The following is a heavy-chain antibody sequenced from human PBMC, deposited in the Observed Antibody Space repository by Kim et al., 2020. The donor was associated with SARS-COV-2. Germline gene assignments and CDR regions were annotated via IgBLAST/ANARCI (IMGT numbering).Heavy chain of an antibody. D-gene: IGHD2-15*01. J-gene: IGHJ3*02. CDR2: IGTAGDT. CDR3: AKERLEAALDDFDN. CDR1: GFTFSTYD. Sequence: GGSLRLSCETSGFTFSTYDMHWVRQGSGKGLEWVSGIGTAGDTYYPGSVKGRVTIPRENAKNSLYLQMNSLTAGDTAVYYCAKERLEAALDDFDNWGQGTMVTVSS. V-gene: IGHV3-13*04.